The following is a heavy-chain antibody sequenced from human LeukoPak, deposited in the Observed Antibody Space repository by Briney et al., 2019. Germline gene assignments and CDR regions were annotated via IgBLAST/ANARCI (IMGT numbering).Heavy chain of an antibody. CDR1: GFTFSSYA. D-gene: IGHD2-15*01. Sequence: GGSLRLSCAASGFTFSSYAMHWVRQAPGKGLEYVSAISSYGGSTYYANSVKGRFTISRDNSKNTLYLQMGSLRTEDMAVYYCARTPEYCSGGSCYSEGYFDYWGQGTLVTVSS. CDR2: ISSYGGST. J-gene: IGHJ4*02. CDR3: ARTPEYCSGGSCYSEGYFDY. V-gene: IGHV3-64*01.